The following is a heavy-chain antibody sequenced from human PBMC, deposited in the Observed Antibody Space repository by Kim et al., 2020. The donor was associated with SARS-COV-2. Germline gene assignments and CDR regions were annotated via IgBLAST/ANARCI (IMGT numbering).Heavy chain of an antibody. Sequence: ASVKVSCKASGYTFTGYSIFWVRQAPGQGLEWVAWIDPNSGGTDYVQKFQDRITMTRETSISTAYMELSSLRSDDTAVYYCARNGGGLDVWGQGTTVTVSS. CDR1: GYTFTGYS. CDR3: ARNGGGLDV. CDR2: IDPNSGGT. D-gene: IGHD3-10*01. J-gene: IGHJ6*02. V-gene: IGHV1-2*02.